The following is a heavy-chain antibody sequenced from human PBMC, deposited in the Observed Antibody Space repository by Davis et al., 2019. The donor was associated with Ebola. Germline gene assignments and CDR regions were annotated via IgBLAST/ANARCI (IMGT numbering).Heavy chain of an antibody. J-gene: IGHJ4*02. CDR1: GFSIHTYG. CDR2: IWYDGSHK. V-gene: IGHV3-33*08. Sequence: LSLTCVASGFSIHTYGMHWVRQAPGKGLEWVAIIWYDGSHKYYADLVKGRFTISRDNSKNTLYLQMNSLRAEDTAVYYCARDPNEYHDGSGYFPTPTFDYWGQGTLVTASS. D-gene: IGHD3-22*01. CDR3: ARDPNEYHDGSGYFPTPTFDY.